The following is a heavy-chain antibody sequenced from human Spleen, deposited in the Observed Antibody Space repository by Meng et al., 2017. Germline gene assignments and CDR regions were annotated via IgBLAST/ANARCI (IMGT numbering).Heavy chain of an antibody. CDR3: ARDHGGEWGLPGYFYYGMDV. CDR1: GGSISSYY. J-gene: IGHJ6*01. D-gene: IGHD1-26*01. CDR2: INYRGNT. V-gene: IGHV4-59*01. Sequence: SETLSLTCSISGGSISSYYWGWIRQPPGKGLEWIGHINYRGNTKYNPSLKRRGTIPVDMSKDQFSLKLISVTAADTAVYYCARDHGGEWGLPGYFYYGMDVWGQGTTVTVSS.